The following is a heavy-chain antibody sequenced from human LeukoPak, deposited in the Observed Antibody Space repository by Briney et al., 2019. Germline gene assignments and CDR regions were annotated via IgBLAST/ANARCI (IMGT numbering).Heavy chain of an antibody. V-gene: IGHV4-59*12. J-gene: IGHJ4*02. Sequence: SETLSLTCTVSGGSISSYYWSWIRQPPGKGLEWIGYIYYSGSTNYNPSLKIRVTISVDTSKNQFSLKLSSVTAADTAVYYCARGLFYYYDSSGYYPHFDYWGQGTLVTVSS. CDR3: ARGLFYYYDSSGYYPHFDY. CDR2: IYYSGST. D-gene: IGHD3-22*01. CDR1: GGSISSYY.